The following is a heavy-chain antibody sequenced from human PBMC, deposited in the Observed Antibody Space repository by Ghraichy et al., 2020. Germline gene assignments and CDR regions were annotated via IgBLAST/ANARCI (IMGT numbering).Heavy chain of an antibody. J-gene: IGHJ4*02. CDR2: ISSSSSTI. CDR3: ARDLSGDYERTYYFDY. CDR1: GFTFSSYS. V-gene: IGHV3-48*02. Sequence: GGSLRLSCAASGFTFSSYSMNWVRQAPGKGLEWVSYISSSSSTIYYADSVKGRFTISRDNAKNSLYLQMNSLRDEDTAVYYCARDLSGDYERTYYFDYWGQGTLVTVSS. D-gene: IGHD4-17*01.